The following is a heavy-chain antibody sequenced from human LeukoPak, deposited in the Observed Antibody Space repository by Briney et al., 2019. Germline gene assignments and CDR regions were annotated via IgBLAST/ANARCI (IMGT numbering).Heavy chain of an antibody. V-gene: IGHV3-23*01. J-gene: IGHJ4*02. Sequence: GGSLRLSCAASGFTFSSYAMSWVRQAPGKGLEWVSVISNSAGSTFYADSVKGRFTISRDNSKNTLYLQMNSLRAEDTAVYYCAKRASGSGTSLYYFDYWGQGTLVTASS. CDR3: AKRASGSGTSLYYFDY. CDR1: GFTFSSYA. CDR2: ISNSAGST. D-gene: IGHD3-10*01.